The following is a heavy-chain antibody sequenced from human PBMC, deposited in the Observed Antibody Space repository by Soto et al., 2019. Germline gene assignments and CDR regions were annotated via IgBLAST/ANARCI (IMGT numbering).Heavy chain of an antibody. CDR3: ARVENDYGSGSSPSLYYYGMDV. D-gene: IGHD3-10*01. CDR2: ISYDGSNK. V-gene: IGHV3-30-3*01. CDR1: GFTFSSYA. Sequence: GGSLRLSCAASGFTFSSYAMHWVRQAPGKGLEWVAVISYDGSNKYYADSVKGRFTISRDNSKNTLYLQMNSLRAEDTAVYYCARVENDYGSGSSPSLYYYGMDVWGQGTTVTVSS. J-gene: IGHJ6*02.